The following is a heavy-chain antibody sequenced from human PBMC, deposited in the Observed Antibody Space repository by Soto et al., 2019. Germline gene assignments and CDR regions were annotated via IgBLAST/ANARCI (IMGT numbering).Heavy chain of an antibody. CDR1: GGSFSGYY. CDR2: INHSGST. V-gene: IGHV4-34*01. Sequence: PSETLSLTCAVYGGSFSGYYWSWIRQPPGKGLEWIGEINHSGSTNYNPSLKSRVTISVDTSKNQFSLKLSSVTAADTAVYYCARVAVVAPHNWFDPWGQGTLVTSPQ. D-gene: IGHD2-2*01. J-gene: IGHJ5*02. CDR3: ARVAVVAPHNWFDP.